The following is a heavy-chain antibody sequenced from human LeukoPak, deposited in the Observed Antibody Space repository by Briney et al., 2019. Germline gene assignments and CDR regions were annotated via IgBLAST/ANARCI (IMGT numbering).Heavy chain of an antibody. V-gene: IGHV4-39*01. CDR2: IYYSGST. CDR3: ARVNLDGFNYGSFPY. D-gene: IGHD5-24*01. Sequence: ETLSLTCTVSGGSISSSSYYWGWIRQPPGKGLEWIGSIYYSGSTYYNPSLKSRVTISVDTSKIQFSLKLSSGTAADTAVYYCARVNLDGFNYGSFPYLGQGTLVTVSS. J-gene: IGHJ4*02. CDR1: GGSISSSSYY.